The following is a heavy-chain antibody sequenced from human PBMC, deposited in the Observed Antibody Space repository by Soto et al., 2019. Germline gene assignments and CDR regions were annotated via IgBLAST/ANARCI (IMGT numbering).Heavy chain of an antibody. V-gene: IGHV3-23*01. Sequence: EVQLLESGGGLVQPGGSLRLSCAASGFTFNNYAMTWVRQAPGKGLEWVSAISGGGDTTSYADSVKSRFTVSRDGSKNTLYLQMSSLRAEDTALYYCAKGRGGSGSLTPRVDLWGQGTLVTVSS. CDR2: ISGGGDTT. CDR3: AKGRGGSGSLTPRVDL. J-gene: IGHJ4*02. CDR1: GFTFNNYA. D-gene: IGHD3-10*01.